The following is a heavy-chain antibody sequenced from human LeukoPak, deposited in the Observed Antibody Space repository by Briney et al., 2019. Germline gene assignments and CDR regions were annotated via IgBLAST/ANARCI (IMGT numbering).Heavy chain of an antibody. D-gene: IGHD6-19*01. CDR3: AREISSGWNYYMDV. J-gene: IGHJ6*03. CDR1: GFTFDDYG. Sequence: GGSLRLSCAASGFTFDDYGLSWVRQVPGKGLEWVSGINWNGGSTGYADSVKGRFTISRDNAKNSLYLQMNSLRAEDTALYYCAREISSGWNYYMDVWGKGTTVTVSS. V-gene: IGHV3-20*04. CDR2: INWNGGST.